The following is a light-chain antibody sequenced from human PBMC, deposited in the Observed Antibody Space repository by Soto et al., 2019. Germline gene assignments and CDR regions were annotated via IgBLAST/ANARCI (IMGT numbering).Light chain of an antibody. CDR3: QHYNNWTPYS. CDR1: QDVSTN. V-gene: IGKV3-15*01. Sequence: ETVMTQSPDTLSVSPGESATLSCRASQDVSTNLAWFHQKPGQTPRLVLYGASKRATGIPARFSGSGSGRHFTLTISSLQSEDFGVYYCQHYNNWTPYSFGQATIVEIK. J-gene: IGKJ2*03. CDR2: GAS.